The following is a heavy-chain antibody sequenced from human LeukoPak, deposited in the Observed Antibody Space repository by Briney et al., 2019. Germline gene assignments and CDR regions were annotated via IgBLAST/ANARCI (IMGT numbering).Heavy chain of an antibody. CDR3: ARDHADSSGYYYDATYYFDY. CDR2: INPSGGST. J-gene: IGHJ4*02. D-gene: IGHD3-22*01. Sequence: ASVKVSCKASGYTFTGYYMHWVRQAPGQGLEWMGIINPSGGSTSYAQKFQGRVTMTRDTSTSTVYMELSSLRSEDTAVYYCARDHADSSGYYYDATYYFDYWGQGALVTVSS. CDR1: GYTFTGYY. V-gene: IGHV1-46*01.